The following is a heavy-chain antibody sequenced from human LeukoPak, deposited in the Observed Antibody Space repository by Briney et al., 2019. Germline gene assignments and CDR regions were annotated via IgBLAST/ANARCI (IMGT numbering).Heavy chain of an antibody. CDR1: GGSISSYY. V-gene: IGHV4-4*09. J-gene: IGHJ4*02. D-gene: IGHD6-6*01. CDR3: ARHPPYSNSSVSAFDY. Sequence: SETLSLTCTVSGGSISSYYWSWIRQPPGKGLEWIGYIYTSGSTNYNPSLKSRVTISVDTSKNQFSLKLSSVTAADTAVYYCARHPPYSNSSVSAFDYWGQGTLVTVSS. CDR2: IYTSGST.